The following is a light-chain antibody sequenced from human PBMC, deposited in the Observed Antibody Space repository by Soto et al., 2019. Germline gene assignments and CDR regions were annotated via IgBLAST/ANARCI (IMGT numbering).Light chain of an antibody. J-gene: IGKJ5*01. Sequence: EIVRTQSPATLSVSPGERATLSCRASQSVSDNLAWYQQKPGQAPRLFIYGASARATGIPARFSGSGSGTEFTLTISSLQSEDFAVYYCQQYNNWPITFGQGTRLEIK. CDR2: GAS. CDR1: QSVSDN. CDR3: QQYNNWPIT. V-gene: IGKV3-15*01.